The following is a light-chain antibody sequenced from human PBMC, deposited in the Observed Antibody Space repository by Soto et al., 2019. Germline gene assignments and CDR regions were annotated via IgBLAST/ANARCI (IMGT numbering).Light chain of an antibody. CDR2: EVS. CDR3: SSYTSSTTRV. J-gene: IGLJ1*01. V-gene: IGLV2-14*03. Sequence: QSALTQPASVSGSPGQSITISCTGTSSDVGAYDYVSWYQQHPDKAPKLMIYEVSNRPSGVSNRFSGSKSVNTATLTISGLQADVEADSYSSSYTSSTTRVFGTGTKVTV. CDR1: SSDVGAYDY.